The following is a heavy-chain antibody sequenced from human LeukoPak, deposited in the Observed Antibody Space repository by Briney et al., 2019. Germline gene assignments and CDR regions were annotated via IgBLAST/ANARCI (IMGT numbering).Heavy chain of an antibody. CDR1: GGTFSSYA. Sequence: SVKVSCKASGGTFSSYAISWVRQAPGQGLEWMGGIIPIFGTANYAQKFQGRVTITADESTSTAYMELSSLRSEDTAVYYCASGYSSSRYYYGMDVWGQGTTVTVSS. CDR3: ASGYSSSRYYYGMDV. J-gene: IGHJ6*02. CDR2: IIPIFGTA. D-gene: IGHD6-13*01. V-gene: IGHV1-69*13.